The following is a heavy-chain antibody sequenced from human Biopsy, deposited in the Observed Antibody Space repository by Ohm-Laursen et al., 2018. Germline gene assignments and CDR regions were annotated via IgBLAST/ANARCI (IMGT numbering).Heavy chain of an antibody. V-gene: IGHV1-69*13. D-gene: IGHD1-26*01. CDR3: ARGPHSGSHSCFDY. Sequence: GASVKVSCKASGGTFINYAISWVRQAPGQGLEWMGGIVSMFGTANYAQTFQGRVTISADESTSTSYMELSSLTTEDTAIYYCARGPHSGSHSCFDYWGRGTLVTVSS. CDR1: GGTFINYA. J-gene: IGHJ4*02. CDR2: IVSMFGTA.